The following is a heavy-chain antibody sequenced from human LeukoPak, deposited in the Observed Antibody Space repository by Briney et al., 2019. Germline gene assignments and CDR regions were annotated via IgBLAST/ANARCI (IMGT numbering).Heavy chain of an antibody. J-gene: IGHJ4*02. CDR3: ARDHLAPYFASYSSSSGTFDY. V-gene: IGHV3-21*01. CDR1: GFIFSSYS. D-gene: IGHD6-6*01. Sequence: GGPLRLSCAASGFIFSSYSMNWVRQAPGKGLEWVSSISTSGSYIYYADSVKGRFTISRDNATNSLSLQMNSLRAEDTAVYYCARDHLAPYFASYSSSSGTFDYWGQGTLVTVSS. CDR2: ISTSGSYI.